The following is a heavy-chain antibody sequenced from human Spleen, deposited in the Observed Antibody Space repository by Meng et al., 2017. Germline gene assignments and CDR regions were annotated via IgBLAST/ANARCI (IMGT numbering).Heavy chain of an antibody. D-gene: IGHD3-22*01. CDR3: VYFRSGYFS. V-gene: IGHV4-34*01. J-gene: IGHJ5*02. CDR2: SDHFGNT. Sequence: VQLQQWGAGLLKPSETLSLPCAVFGGSLSGYYCNWFRQPPGKGLECIGGSDHFGNTIYNPSLKGRLTLSVDTSKNQISLRLTSVIAADTAVYYCVYFRSGYFSSGQGNLVTVSS. CDR1: GGSLSGYY.